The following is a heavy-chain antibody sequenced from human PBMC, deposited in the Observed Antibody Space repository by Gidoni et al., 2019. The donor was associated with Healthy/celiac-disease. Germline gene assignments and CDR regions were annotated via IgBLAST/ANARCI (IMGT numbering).Heavy chain of an antibody. Sequence: QLQLQESGPGLVKPSETLSLTCTVSGGSISSSSYYWGWIRQPQGTGLEWIGSIYYSGRTYYNPSLKSRVTISVDTSKNQFSLKLSSVTAADTAVYYCARQNIQNIAAAGTGPVHWGQGTLVTVSS. V-gene: IGHV4-39*01. J-gene: IGHJ4*02. CDR3: ARQNIQNIAAAGTGPVH. CDR1: GGSISSSSYY. D-gene: IGHD6-13*01. CDR2: IYYSGRT.